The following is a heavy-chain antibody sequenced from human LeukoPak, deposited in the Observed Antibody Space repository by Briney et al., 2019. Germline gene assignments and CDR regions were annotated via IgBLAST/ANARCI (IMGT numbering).Heavy chain of an antibody. Sequence: ASVKVSCKASGYTFTGYYMHWVRQAPGQGLEWMGWINPNSGNTGYAQKFQGRVTITRNTSISTAYMELSSLRSEDTAVYYCARVPTGYYPYYYYYMDVWGKGTTVTVSS. V-gene: IGHV1-8*03. CDR3: ARVPTGYYPYYYYYMDV. CDR2: INPNSGNT. D-gene: IGHD3-9*01. J-gene: IGHJ6*03. CDR1: GYTFTGYY.